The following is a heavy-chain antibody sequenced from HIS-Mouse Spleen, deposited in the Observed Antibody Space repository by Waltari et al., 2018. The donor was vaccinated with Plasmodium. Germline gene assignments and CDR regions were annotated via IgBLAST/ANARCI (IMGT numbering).Heavy chain of an antibody. D-gene: IGHD3-10*01. CDR2: INHSGST. J-gene: IGHJ4*02. CDR3: ASSGSGSYYY. CDR1: SFSGYY. Sequence: SFSGYYWSWIRQPPGKGLEWIGEINHSGSTNYNPSLKSRVTISVDTSKNQFSLKLSSVTAADTAVYYCASSGSGSYYYWGQGTLVTVSS. V-gene: IGHV4-34*01.